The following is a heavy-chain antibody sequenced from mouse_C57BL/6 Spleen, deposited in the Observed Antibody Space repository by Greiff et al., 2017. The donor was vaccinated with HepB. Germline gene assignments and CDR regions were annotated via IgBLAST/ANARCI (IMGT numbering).Heavy chain of an antibody. Sequence: EVQLQQSGPELVKPGASVKIPCKASGYTFTDYNMDWVKQSHGKSLEWIGDINPNNGGTIYNQKFKGKATLTVDKSSSTAYMGLRSLTSEDTAVYYCTREGCYGSSYWYFDGWGTGTTVTVSS. J-gene: IGHJ1*03. CDR1: GYTFTDYN. CDR2: INPNNGGT. CDR3: TREGCYGSSYWYFDG. D-gene: IGHD1-1*01. V-gene: IGHV1-18*01.